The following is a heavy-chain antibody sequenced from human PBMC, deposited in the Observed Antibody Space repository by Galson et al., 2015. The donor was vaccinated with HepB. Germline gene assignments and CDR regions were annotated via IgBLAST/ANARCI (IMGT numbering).Heavy chain of an antibody. CDR3: ARAWRYGSGSYPGDY. CDR1: GYTFTGYY. CDR2: INPNSGGT. V-gene: IGHV1-2*04. Sequence: QSGAEVTKPGASVKVSCKASGYTFTGYYMHWVRQAPGQGLEWMGWINPNSGGTNYAQKLQGWVTMTRDTSISTAYMELSRLRSDDTAVYYCARAWRYGSGSYPGDYWGQGTLVTVSS. J-gene: IGHJ4*02. D-gene: IGHD3-10*01.